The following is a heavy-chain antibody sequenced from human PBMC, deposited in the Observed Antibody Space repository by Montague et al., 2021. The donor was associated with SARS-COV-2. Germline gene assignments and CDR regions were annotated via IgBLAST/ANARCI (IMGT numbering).Heavy chain of an antibody. V-gene: IGHV6-1*01. CDR3: ARDPRYSLSWSFDY. CDR1: GDSVSSNTAA. Sequence: CAISGDSVSSNTAAWNWIRQSPSRGLEWLGRTYYRSKWYYDYAVSVKSRMTISPGTPKNQFSLQLSSVTPEDRAVYCCARDPRYSLSWSFDYWGQGTLVTVSS. CDR2: TYYRSKWYY. D-gene: IGHD6-13*01. J-gene: IGHJ4*02.